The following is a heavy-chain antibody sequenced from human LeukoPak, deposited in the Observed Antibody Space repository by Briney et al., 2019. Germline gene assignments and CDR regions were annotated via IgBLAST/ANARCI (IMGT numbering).Heavy chain of an antibody. D-gene: IGHD6-13*01. Sequence: GGSLRLSCAASEFTFSNYAMHWVRQAPGKGLEWVAVLSYDGGNKYYADSVKGRFTISRDNSKNTLYLQMNSLRAEDTAVYYCARLTGYSSSWYGGDYWGQGTLVTVS. CDR1: EFTFSNYA. J-gene: IGHJ4*02. V-gene: IGHV3-30*04. CDR2: LSYDGGNK. CDR3: ARLTGYSSSWYGGDY.